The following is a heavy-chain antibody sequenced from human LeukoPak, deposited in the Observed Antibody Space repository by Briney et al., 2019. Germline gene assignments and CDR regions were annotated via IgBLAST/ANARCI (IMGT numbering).Heavy chain of an antibody. V-gene: IGHV1-2*02. Sequence: ASVKVSCKASGYTFTGYYIHWVRQAPGQGLEWMGWINPDSGVTNYAQKFQGRVTMTRDTSISTAYMELSRLRSDDTAVYYCARGYRYGSGGRLGYWGQGTLVTVSS. J-gene: IGHJ4*02. CDR1: GYTFTGYY. D-gene: IGHD3-10*01. CDR3: ARGYRYGSGGRLGY. CDR2: INPDSGVT.